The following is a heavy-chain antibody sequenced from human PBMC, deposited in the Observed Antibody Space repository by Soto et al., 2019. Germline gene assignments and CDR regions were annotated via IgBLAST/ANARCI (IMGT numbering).Heavy chain of an antibody. V-gene: IGHV3-30*03. CDR2: ISYDGSNR. CDR1: GFPFTTYG. Sequence: QGQLVESGGGVVQPGRSLILSCAASGFPFTTYGMHGVREGPGKGLEWVAVISYDGSNRYYADSVKGRFTISRDNSKHTLYRQMNGLGPVDTSLSHCVGGPYYVDHQGQGTLVTVS. D-gene: IGHD3-10*01. CDR3: VGGPYYVDH. J-gene: IGHJ4*02.